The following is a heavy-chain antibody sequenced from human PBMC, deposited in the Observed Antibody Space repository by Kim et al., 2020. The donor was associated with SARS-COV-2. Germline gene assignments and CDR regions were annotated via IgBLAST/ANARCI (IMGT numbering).Heavy chain of an antibody. J-gene: IGHJ3*02. Sequence: SVKVSCKASGGTFSSYAISWVRQAPGQGLEWMGGIIPIFGTANYAQKFQGRVTITADESTSTAYMELSSLRSEDTAVYYCASPGGYGGGYQLLLFGHAFDIWGQGTMVTVSS. CDR3: ASPGGYGGGYQLLLFGHAFDI. CDR1: GGTFSSYA. CDR2: IIPIFGTA. D-gene: IGHD2-2*01. V-gene: IGHV1-69*13.